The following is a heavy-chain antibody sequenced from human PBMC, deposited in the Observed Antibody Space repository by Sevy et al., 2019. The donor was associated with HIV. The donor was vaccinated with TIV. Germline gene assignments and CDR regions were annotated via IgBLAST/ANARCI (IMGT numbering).Heavy chain of an antibody. J-gene: IGHJ4*02. Sequence: GGSLRLSCAASGFTFSSYAMSWVRQAPGKGLEWVSAISGSGGATLYADSVKGRFTISRDNSKNTLFLQMNSLRAEDTAVYYCANALVVTATPYYFHYWGQETLVTVSS. D-gene: IGHD2-21*02. CDR2: ISGSGGAT. CDR3: ANALVVTATPYYFHY. CDR1: GFTFSSYA. V-gene: IGHV3-23*01.